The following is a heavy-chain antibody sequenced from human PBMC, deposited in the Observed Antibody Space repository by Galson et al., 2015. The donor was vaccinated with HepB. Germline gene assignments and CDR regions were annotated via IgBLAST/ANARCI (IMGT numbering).Heavy chain of an antibody. D-gene: IGHD4-17*01. Sequence: SLRLSCAASGFTFSSYAMSWVRQAPGKGLEWVSAISGSGGSTYYADSVKGRFTISRDNSKNTLYLQMNSLRAEDTAVYYCAKSKNDYGDYPASAFRYFDYWCQGTLVTVSS. CDR2: ISGSGGST. V-gene: IGHV3-23*01. J-gene: IGHJ4*02. CDR1: GFTFSSYA. CDR3: AKSKNDYGDYPASAFRYFDY.